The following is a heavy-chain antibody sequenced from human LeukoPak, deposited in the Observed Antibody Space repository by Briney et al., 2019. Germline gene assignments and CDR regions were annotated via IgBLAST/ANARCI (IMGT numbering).Heavy chain of an antibody. Sequence: GPLRLSCAASGFTFSSYAMSWVRQAPGKGLEWVSAISGSGGSTYYADSVKGRFTISRDNSKNTLYLQMNSLRAEDTAVYYCAKDTGDIVASFDYWGQGTLVTVSS. CDR1: GFTFSSYA. D-gene: IGHD5-12*01. CDR2: ISGSGGST. CDR3: AKDTGDIVASFDY. V-gene: IGHV3-23*01. J-gene: IGHJ4*02.